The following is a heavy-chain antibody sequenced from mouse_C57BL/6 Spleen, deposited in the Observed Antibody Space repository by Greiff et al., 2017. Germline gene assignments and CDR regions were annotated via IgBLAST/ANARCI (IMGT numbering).Heavy chain of an antibody. CDR1: GYSITSGYD. CDR2: ISYSGST. V-gene: IGHV3-1*01. CDR3: ARGGIYYGSSSDYAMDY. Sequence: EVQLQESGPGMVKPSQSLSLTCTVTGYSITSGYDWHWIRHFPGNKLEWMGYISYSGSTNYNPSPKSRISITHDTSKNHFFLKLNSVTTEDTATYYCARGGIYYGSSSDYAMDYWGQGTSVTVSS. J-gene: IGHJ4*01. D-gene: IGHD1-1*01.